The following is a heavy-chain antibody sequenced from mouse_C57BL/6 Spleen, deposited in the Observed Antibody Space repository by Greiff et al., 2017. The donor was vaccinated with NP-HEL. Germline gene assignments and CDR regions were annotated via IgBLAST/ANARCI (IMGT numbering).Heavy chain of an antibody. CDR2: IYPGDGDT. V-gene: IGHV1-80*01. CDR3: AREGGGNYYFDY. J-gene: IGHJ2*01. CDR1: GYAFSSYW. Sequence: QVQLQQSGAELVKPGASVKISCKASGYAFSSYWMNWVKQRPGKGLEWIGQIYPGDGDTNYNGKFKGKATMTADKSSSPAYMQLSSLTSEASAVYVVAREGGGNYYFDYWGQGTTLTVSS. D-gene: IGHD2-1*01.